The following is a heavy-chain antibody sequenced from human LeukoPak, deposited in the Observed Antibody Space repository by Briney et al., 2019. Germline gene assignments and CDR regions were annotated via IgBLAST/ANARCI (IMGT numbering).Heavy chain of an antibody. V-gene: IGHV3-53*01. Sequence: SGGSLRLSCAASRFTVSSNYMSWVRQAPGKGLEWVSVIHDGGSTYYADSVKGRFTISRDNSKNTVYLQMNSLRAGDTAVYYCARTHPTGYFDYWGQGTLVTVSS. D-gene: IGHD1-14*01. CDR2: IHDGGST. CDR1: RFTVSSNY. CDR3: ARTHPTGYFDY. J-gene: IGHJ4*02.